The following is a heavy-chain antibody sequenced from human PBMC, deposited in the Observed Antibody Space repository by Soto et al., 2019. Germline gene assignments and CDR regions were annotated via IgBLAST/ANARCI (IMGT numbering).Heavy chain of an antibody. CDR1: GGTFTTYA. V-gene: IGHV1-69*06. D-gene: IGHD1-20*01. Sequence: SVNVSCKASGGTFTTYAISWVRQAPAQGLEWMGGIIPIFGTRNYAQKFQGRVTITAYKYTTTAFMGVRSVRSEDMSVFYCAGYNWNDRGMDVWGQGTTVTVSS. CDR2: IIPIFGTR. J-gene: IGHJ6*02. CDR3: AGYNWNDRGMDV.